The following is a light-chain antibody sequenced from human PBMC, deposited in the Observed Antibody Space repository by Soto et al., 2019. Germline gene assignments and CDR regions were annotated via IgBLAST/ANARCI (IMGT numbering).Light chain of an antibody. Sequence: QSALTQPRSVSGSPGQSVTISCTGTSSDVGGYNFVSWYQQHPGKAPKFMIFDVTNRPSGVPDRFSGSKSVNTASLTISGLQAEDEADYYCCSYVGSYTSYVFGTGTKGTVL. J-gene: IGLJ1*01. V-gene: IGLV2-11*01. CDR1: SSDVGGYNF. CDR3: CSYVGSYTSYV. CDR2: DVT.